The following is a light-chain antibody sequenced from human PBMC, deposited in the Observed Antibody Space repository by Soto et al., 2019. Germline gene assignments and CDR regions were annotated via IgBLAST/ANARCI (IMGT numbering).Light chain of an antibody. V-gene: IGKV1-12*01. CDR1: ENINNW. Sequence: DIQMTQSPSSVSASVGDRVTITCRASENINNWLDWYQQKPGQAPNLLIYETSTLQSGVPSRFSGSRSGADFTLTISSLQPEDFATYYCQQASSYPLTFGGGTRVE. J-gene: IGKJ4*01. CDR3: QQASSYPLT. CDR2: ETS.